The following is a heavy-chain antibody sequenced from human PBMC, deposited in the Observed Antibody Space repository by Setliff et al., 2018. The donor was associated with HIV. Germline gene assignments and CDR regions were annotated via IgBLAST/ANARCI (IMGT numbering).Heavy chain of an antibody. CDR3: ARRTYSPGPFWYFDI. D-gene: IGHD5-18*01. J-gene: IGHJ2*01. CDR1: GGSLNRYY. Sequence: SETLSLTCSVSGGSLNRYYWSWIRQAPGKGLEWLGYIFYSGGTNYNSHPSLKSRVSILVDTSTNQFSLRLSSLTAADTAVYYCARRTYSPGPFWYFDIWGRGTLVTVSS. CDR2: IFYSGGT. V-gene: IGHV4-59*12.